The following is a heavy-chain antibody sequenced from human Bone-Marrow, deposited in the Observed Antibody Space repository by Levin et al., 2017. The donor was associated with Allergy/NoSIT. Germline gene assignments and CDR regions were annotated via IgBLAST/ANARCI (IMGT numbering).Heavy chain of an antibody. D-gene: IGHD6-19*01. CDR1: GFSLSTSGMC. V-gene: IGHV2-70*01. CDR2: IDWDDDK. Sequence: SDPTLVKPTQTLTLTCTFSGFSLSTSGMCVSWIRQPPGKALEWLALIDWDDDKYYSTSLKTRRTISKDTSKNQVVLTMTNMDPVDTATYYCARIPGIAVAGKYHSTYYYGMDVWGQGTTVTVSS. CDR3: ARIPGIAVAGKYHSTYYYGMDV. J-gene: IGHJ6*02.